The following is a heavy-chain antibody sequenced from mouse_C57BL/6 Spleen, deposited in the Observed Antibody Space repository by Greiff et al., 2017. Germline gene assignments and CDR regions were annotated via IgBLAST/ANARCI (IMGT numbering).Heavy chain of an antibody. CDR1: GYTFTSYW. Sequence: QVQLQQSGAELVMPGASVKLSCKASGYTFTSYWMHWVKQRPGQGLEWIGEIDPSDSYTNYNHKFKGKSTLTVDKSSSTAYMQLSSLTSEDAAVYYCARGSSGYVGAYWGQGTLVTVSA. V-gene: IGHV1-69*01. CDR3: ARGSSGYVGAY. CDR2: IDPSDSYT. J-gene: IGHJ3*01. D-gene: IGHD3-2*02.